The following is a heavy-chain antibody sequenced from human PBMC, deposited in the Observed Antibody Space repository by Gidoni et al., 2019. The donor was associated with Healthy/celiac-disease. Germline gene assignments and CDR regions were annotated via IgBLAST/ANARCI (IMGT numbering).Heavy chain of an antibody. D-gene: IGHD3-22*01. V-gene: IGHV3-23*01. CDR2: ISGSGGST. Sequence: SLRLSCAASGFTFSSYAMGWVRQAPGKGLEWVSAISGSGGSTYYADSVKGRFTISRDNSKNTLYLQMNSLRAEDTAVYYCAKDTTMIVVVTYFDYWGQGTLVTVSS. CDR3: AKDTTMIVVVTYFDY. J-gene: IGHJ4*02. CDR1: GFTFSSYA.